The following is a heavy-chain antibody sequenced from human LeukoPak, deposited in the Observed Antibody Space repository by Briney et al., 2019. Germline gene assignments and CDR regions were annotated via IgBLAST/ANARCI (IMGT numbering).Heavy chain of an antibody. CDR3: VRDPDALDY. J-gene: IGHJ4*02. CDR2: IRSSGSPR. CDR1: GFTFSAYS. Sequence: GGSLRLSCTASGFTFSAYSMNWVRQAPGKGLEWVSYIRSSGSPRYYADSAKGRFTISRDDAKNSLYLQMDNLRDEDTAVYYCVRDPDALDYWGQGTLVTVSP. V-gene: IGHV3-48*02.